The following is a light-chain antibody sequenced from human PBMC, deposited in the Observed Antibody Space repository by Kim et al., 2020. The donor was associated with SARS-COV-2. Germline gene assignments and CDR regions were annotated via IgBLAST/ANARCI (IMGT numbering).Light chain of an antibody. V-gene: IGLV4-69*01. Sequence: QPVLTQSPSASASLGASVTLTCTLSSGHSSYAIAWHQQQPEKGPRYLMKLNSDGSHSKGDGIPDRFSGSSSGAERYLTISSLQSEDEADYYCQTWGTGPVFGGGTKLTVL. CDR2: LNSDGSH. J-gene: IGLJ3*02. CDR3: QTWGTGPV. CDR1: SGHSSYA.